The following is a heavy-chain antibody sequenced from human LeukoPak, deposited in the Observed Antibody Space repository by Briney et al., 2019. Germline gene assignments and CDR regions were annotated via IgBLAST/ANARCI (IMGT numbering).Heavy chain of an antibody. CDR1: GYTLSNNG. V-gene: IGHV1-18*01. CDR3: ARESSYSSLAAWFDP. D-gene: IGHD6-13*01. CDR2: IAADNRKT. Sequence: ASVKVSCKASGYTLSNNGITWVRQAPGQGLEWMGWIAADNRKTYYAQNLQDRVTMTTDSSTNTAYMDLRSLRSDDTAVYYCARESSYSSLAAWFDPWGQGTLVTVSS. J-gene: IGHJ5*02.